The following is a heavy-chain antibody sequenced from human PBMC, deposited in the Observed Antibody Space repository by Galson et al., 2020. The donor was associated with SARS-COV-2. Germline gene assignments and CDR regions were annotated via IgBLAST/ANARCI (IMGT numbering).Heavy chain of an antibody. CDR3: ARDRGSCSSTSCYLSGAHYYYYGMDV. J-gene: IGHJ6*02. D-gene: IGHD2-2*01. Sequence: SETLSLTCTVSGGSISSGDYYWSWIRQPPGKGLEWIGYIYYSGSTYYNPSLKSRVTISVDTSKNQFSLKLSSVTAADTAVYYCARDRGSCSSTSCYLSGAHYYYYGMDVWGQGTTVTVSS. CDR1: GGSISSGDYY. V-gene: IGHV4-30-4*01. CDR2: IYYSGST.